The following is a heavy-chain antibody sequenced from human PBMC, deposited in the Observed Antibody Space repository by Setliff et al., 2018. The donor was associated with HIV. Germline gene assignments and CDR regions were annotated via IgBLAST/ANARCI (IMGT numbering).Heavy chain of an antibody. V-gene: IGHV4-34*01. CDR3: ARDAKLSSWSLDY. J-gene: IGHJ4*02. CDR2: INHSGST. D-gene: IGHD6-13*01. Sequence: SETLSLTCAVSGGSFSIYYWSWIRQPPGKGLEWIGEINHSGSTNYNPSLKSRVTISLDTSKNQFSLNLKSVTAADTAVYYCARDAKLSSWSLDYWGQGTLVTVSS. CDR1: GGSFSIYY.